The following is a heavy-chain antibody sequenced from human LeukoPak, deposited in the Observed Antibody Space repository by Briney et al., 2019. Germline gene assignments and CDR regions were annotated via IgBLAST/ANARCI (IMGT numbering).Heavy chain of an antibody. J-gene: IGHJ2*01. CDR1: GFTFSSYS. V-gene: IGHV3-21*01. D-gene: IGHD3-3*02. CDR2: ISSSSSYI. CDR3: VRGVLDANWYFDL. Sequence: KPGGSLRLSCAASGFTFSSYSMNWVRQAPGKGLEWVSSISSSSSYIYYADSVKGRFTISRDNAKNSLYLQMNSLRAEDTAVYYCVRGVLDANWYFDLWGRGTLVTVSS.